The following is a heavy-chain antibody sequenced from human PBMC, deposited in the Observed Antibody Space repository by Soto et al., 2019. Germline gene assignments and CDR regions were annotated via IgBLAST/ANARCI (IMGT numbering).Heavy chain of an antibody. V-gene: IGHV1-69*12. Sequence: QVQLVQSGAEVKKPGSSVKVSCKASGGTFSSYAISWVRQAPGQGLEWMGGIIPIFGTANYAQKLQGRVTITADESTSTDYMELSSLRSEDTAVYYCARLLHGYSPVFDYWGQGTLVTVSS. J-gene: IGHJ4*02. D-gene: IGHD5-18*01. CDR3: ARLLHGYSPVFDY. CDR2: IIPIFGTA. CDR1: GGTFSSYA.